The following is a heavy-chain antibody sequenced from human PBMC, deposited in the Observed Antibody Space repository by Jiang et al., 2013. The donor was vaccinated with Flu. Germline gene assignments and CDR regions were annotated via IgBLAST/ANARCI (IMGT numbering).Heavy chain of an antibody. CDR1: GGSISSYY. CDR2: IYYSGST. J-gene: IGHJ4*02. V-gene: IGHV4-59*08. Sequence: GLVKPSETLSLTCTVSGGSISSYYWSWIRQPPGKGLEWIGYIYYSGSTNYNPSLKSRVTISVDTSKNQFSLKLSSVTAADTAVYYCARLGTTVTQYDYWGQGALVTVSS. D-gene: IGHD4-17*01. CDR3: ARLGTTVTQYDY.